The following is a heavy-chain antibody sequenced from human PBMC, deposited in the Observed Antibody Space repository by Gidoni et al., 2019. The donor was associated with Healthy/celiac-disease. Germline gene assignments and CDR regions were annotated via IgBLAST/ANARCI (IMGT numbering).Heavy chain of an antibody. CDR3: AKAATCDY. CDR2: IASDGSNN. D-gene: IGHD5-12*01. V-gene: IGHV3-30*18. CDR1: GFTCRSYG. Sequence: QLQLVESGGGGVEPGRCLRLSCAASGFTCRSYGVPGVRQAPGKGLVWGAVIASDGSNNYYADSVTGRFTISRDNCKNTLYLQMNSLGAEDTAVYYCAKAATCDYWGQGTLVTVSS. J-gene: IGHJ4*02.